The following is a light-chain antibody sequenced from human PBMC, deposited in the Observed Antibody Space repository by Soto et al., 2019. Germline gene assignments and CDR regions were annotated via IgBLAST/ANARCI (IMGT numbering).Light chain of an antibody. V-gene: IGKV3-15*01. CDR3: QQYNVWPLT. CDR2: VAS. CDR1: QSVSIT. J-gene: IGKJ4*01. Sequence: EIAMTQSPATLSVSPGERATLSGRASQSVSITLAWYQQKPGQTPKLLIYVASTRATGIPARFSGSGSGTEFTLTISSLQSEDFAVYHCQQYNVWPLTFGGGTKVEFK.